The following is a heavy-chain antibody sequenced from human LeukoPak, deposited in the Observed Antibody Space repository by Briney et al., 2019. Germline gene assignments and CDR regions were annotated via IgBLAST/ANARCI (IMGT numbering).Heavy chain of an antibody. CDR3: ARENPLYGMDV. V-gene: IGHV1-69*04. CDR1: GGTFSSFA. J-gene: IGHJ6*02. Sequence: ASVKVSCKASGGTFSSFAISWVRQAPGQGLEWMGRIIPMLGTANYVQKFQGRVTINADKSTSTAYMELSSLRSEDTAVYYCARENPLYGMDVWGQGTTDTVSS. CDR2: IIPMLGTA.